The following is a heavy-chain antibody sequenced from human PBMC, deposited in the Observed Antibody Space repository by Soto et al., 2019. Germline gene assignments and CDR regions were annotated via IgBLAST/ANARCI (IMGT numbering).Heavy chain of an antibody. Sequence: GGSLRLSCAASGFTFSSYAMSWVRQAPGKGLEWVSAISGSGGSTYYADSVKGRFTITRDNSKNTLYLQMNSLRAEDTAVDYCSKGSGIVPGLDYYYYMDVWGKGTTVTISS. CDR1: GFTFSSYA. D-gene: IGHD1-26*01. V-gene: IGHV3-23*01. J-gene: IGHJ6*03. CDR2: ISGSGGST. CDR3: SKGSGIVPGLDYYYYMDV.